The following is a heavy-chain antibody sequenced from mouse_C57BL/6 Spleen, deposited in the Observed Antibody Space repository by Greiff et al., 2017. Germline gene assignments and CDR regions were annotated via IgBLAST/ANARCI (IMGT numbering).Heavy chain of an antibody. V-gene: IGHV1-69*01. CDR2: IDPSDSYT. CDR1: GYTFTSYW. D-gene: IGHD1-1*02. CDR3: ARGKENYVSPFAY. J-gene: IGHJ3*01. Sequence: QVQLQQPGAELVMPGASVKLSCKASGYTFTSYWMHWVKQRPGQGLEWIGAIDPSDSYTNYNQKFKGKFTLTVDKSSSTAYMQLSSLTSEDSAVYYWARGKENYVSPFAYWGQGTLVTVSA.